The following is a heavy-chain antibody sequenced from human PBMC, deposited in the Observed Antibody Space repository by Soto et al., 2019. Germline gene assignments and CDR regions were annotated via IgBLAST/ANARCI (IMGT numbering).Heavy chain of an antibody. CDR3: AIGITMVRGVIIQDFQH. D-gene: IGHD3-10*01. Sequence: QVQLQESGPGLVKPSQTLSLTCTVSGGSISSGDYYWSWIRHPPGKGLEWIGYIYYSGSTYYNPSLTSRVTISVDTSKNQFSLKLRSVTAADTAVYYCAIGITMVRGVIIQDFQHWGQGTLVTVSS. CDR1: GGSISSGDYY. V-gene: IGHV4-30-4*01. J-gene: IGHJ1*01. CDR2: IYYSGST.